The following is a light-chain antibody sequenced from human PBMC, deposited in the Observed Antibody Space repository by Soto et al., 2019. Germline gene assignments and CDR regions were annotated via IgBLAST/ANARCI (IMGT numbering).Light chain of an antibody. CDR3: QQHYTTPLT. V-gene: IGKV4-1*01. J-gene: IGKJ4*01. Sequence: DIVMTQSPDSLAVSLGERATVNCKSSQNILYISNNKNYLAWYQQKPGQPPKLLIYWASTRESGVPDRFSGSGSGTDFTLTISSLQAEDVAVYYCQQHYTTPLTFGGGTKVEIK. CDR1: QNILYISNNKNY. CDR2: WAS.